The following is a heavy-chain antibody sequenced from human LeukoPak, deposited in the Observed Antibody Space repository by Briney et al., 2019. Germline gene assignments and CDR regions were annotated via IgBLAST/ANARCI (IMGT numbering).Heavy chain of an antibody. CDR1: GGSFSGYY. J-gene: IGHJ5*02. Sequence: SETLSLTCAVYGGSFSGYYWSWIRQPPGKGLEWIGEINHSGSTNYNPSLKSRVTISVDTSKNQFSLKLSSVTAADTAVYYCARVGVVVPAAIRWFDPWGQGTLVTVYS. CDR3: ARVGVVVPAAIRWFDP. CDR2: INHSGST. V-gene: IGHV4-34*01. D-gene: IGHD2-2*01.